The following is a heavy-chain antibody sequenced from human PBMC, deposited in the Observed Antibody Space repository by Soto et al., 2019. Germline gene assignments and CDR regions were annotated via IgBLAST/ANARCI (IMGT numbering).Heavy chain of an antibody. CDR1: GGSISSSSYY. CDR3: ARRADTYYDILTGYYLSLVSAWFDP. J-gene: IGHJ5*02. Sequence: SETLSLTCTVSGGSISSSSYYWGWIRQPPGKGLEWIGSIYYSGSTYYNPSLKSRVTISVDTSKNQFSLKLSSVTAADTAVYYCARRADTYYDILTGYYLSLVSAWFDPSGQGTLVTVSS. CDR2: IYYSGST. V-gene: IGHV4-39*01. D-gene: IGHD3-9*01.